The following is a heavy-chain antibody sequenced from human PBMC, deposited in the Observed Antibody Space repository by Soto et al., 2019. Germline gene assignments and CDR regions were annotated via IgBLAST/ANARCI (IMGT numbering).Heavy chain of an antibody. V-gene: IGHV3-21*01. CDR3: ATRPQGYFVNDY. Sequence: LRLSCAASGFTFSSYSMNWVRQAPGKGLEWVSSISSSSSYIYYADSVKGRFTISRDNAKNSLYLQVNSLRAEDTAVYYCATRPQGYFVNDYWGQGTLVTVSS. CDR1: GFTFSSYS. J-gene: IGHJ4*02. CDR2: ISSSSSYI. D-gene: IGHD3-9*01.